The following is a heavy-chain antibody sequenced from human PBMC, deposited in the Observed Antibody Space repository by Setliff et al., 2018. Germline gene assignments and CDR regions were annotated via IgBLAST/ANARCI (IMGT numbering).Heavy chain of an antibody. V-gene: IGHV4-39*07. J-gene: IGHJ6*03. CDR3: ARMSGFLYMDV. Sequence: ETLSLTCTVSGGSMITNDYFWGWIRQPPGTGLEWIGSIYYSGDTYYNPSLKSRATVSVDTSTSQFFLKLNSVTAADTAVYYCARMSGFLYMDVWGKGTPVTVSS. CDR2: IYYSGDT. D-gene: IGHD3-3*01. CDR1: GGSMITNDYF.